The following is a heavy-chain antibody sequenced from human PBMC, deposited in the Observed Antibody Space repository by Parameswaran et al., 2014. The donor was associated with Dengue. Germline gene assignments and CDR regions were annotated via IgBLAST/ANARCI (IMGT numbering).Heavy chain of an antibody. Sequence: WVRQAPGQGLEWMGWMNPNSGNTGYAQKFQGRVTMTRNTSISTAYMELSSLRSEDTAVYYCASYEYGSGSYLPTTYYYYGMGVWGQGTTVTVSS. J-gene: IGHJ6*02. V-gene: IGHV1-8*01. D-gene: IGHD3-10*01. CDR2: MNPNSGNT. CDR3: ASYEYGSGSYLPTTYYYYGMGV.